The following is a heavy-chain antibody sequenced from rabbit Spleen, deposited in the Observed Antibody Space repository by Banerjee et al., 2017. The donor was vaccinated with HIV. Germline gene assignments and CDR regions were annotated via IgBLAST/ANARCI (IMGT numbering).Heavy chain of an antibody. CDR3: VRDRADLDGDYGPYYLNL. D-gene: IGHD2-1*01. J-gene: IGHJ4*01. CDR1: GFSFIAGYY. CDR2: INTATGKA. Sequence: QSLEESGGDLVKPGASLTLTCTASGFSFIAGYYMCWVRQAPGKGLEWIGCINTATGKAVYASWAKGRFTFSKTSSTTVTLQMTSLTAADTATYFCVRDRADLDGDYGPYYLNLWGPGTLVTVS. V-gene: IGHV1S40*01.